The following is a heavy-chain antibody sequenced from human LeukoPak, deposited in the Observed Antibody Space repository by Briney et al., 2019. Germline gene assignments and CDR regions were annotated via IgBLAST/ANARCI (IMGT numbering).Heavy chain of an antibody. Sequence: GGSLRLSCAASGFTFSSYDMHWVRQATGKGLEWVSAICTAGDTYYPGSVKGRFTISRENAKNSLYLQMNSLRAGDTAVYYCARSTASHVYYYDSSCYYSFDIWGQGTMVTVSS. CDR3: ARSTASHVYYYDSSCYYSFDI. V-gene: IGHV3-13*01. J-gene: IGHJ3*02. D-gene: IGHD3-22*01. CDR1: GFTFSSYD. CDR2: ICTAGDT.